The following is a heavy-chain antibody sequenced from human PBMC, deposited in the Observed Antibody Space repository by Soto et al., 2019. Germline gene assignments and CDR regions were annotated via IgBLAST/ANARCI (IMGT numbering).Heavy chain of an antibody. V-gene: IGHV4-59*01. J-gene: IGHJ6*02. CDR1: GDSISSYY. CDR3: ARVIFKYYYYGMDV. Sequence: SETLSLTCTVSGDSISSYYWSWIRQPPGKGLEWIGYIYYSGSTNYNPSLKSRVTISVDTSKNQFSLKLSSVTAADTAVYYCARVIFKYYYYGMDVWGQGTTVTVSS. CDR2: IYYSGST.